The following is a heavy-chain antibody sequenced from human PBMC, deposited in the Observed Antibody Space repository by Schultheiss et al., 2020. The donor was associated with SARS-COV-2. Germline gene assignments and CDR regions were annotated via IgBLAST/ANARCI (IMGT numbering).Heavy chain of an antibody. CDR3: ARNDDATGMDV. CDR2: IWYDGGNK. V-gene: IGHV3-33*08. CDR1: GLTFSNYA. J-gene: IGHJ6*02. D-gene: IGHD1-1*01. Sequence: GESLKISCAASGLTFSNYAIHWVRQAPGKGLEWVAVIWYDGGNKYYADSVKGRFTISRDNSKNTLYLQMNSLRAEDTAVYYCARNDDATGMDVWGQGTTVTVSS.